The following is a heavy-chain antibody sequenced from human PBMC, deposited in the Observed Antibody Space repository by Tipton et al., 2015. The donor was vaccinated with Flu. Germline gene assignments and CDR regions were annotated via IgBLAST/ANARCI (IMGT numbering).Heavy chain of an antibody. CDR1: GGSLRGDF. J-gene: IGHJ3*02. D-gene: IGHD2-2*01. V-gene: IGHV4-39*07. CDR3: ARAIGFCDSTTCAEAYDI. CDR2: ISLSGKL. Sequence: LRLSCAVSGGSLRGDFWAWVRLSPGTGLEWIASISLSGKLYYHSPFESRAVISINSSKNQFSLTLSSVTAADTAVYYCARAIGFCDSTTCAEAYDIWGQGTMVTVSP.